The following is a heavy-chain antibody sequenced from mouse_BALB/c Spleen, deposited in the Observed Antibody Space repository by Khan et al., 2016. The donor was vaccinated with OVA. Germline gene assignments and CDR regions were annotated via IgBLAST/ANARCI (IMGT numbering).Heavy chain of an antibody. CDR1: GFSLTSYG. CDR2: IWAGGST. V-gene: IGHV2-9*02. CDR3: ARDHYNTYECSDY. J-gene: IGHJ2*01. Sequence: QVQLQQSGPGLVAPSQSLSITCTVSGFSLTSYGVHWVRQPPGKGLEWLGIIWAGGSTNYNSPLMSRLSLSKDNSKSQVFVKMISLQTDDTAMYSCARDHYNTYECSDYWGQGTTVTVSA. D-gene: IGHD2-5*01.